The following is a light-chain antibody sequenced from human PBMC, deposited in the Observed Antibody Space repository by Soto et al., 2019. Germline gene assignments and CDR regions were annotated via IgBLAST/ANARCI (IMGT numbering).Light chain of an antibody. CDR3: QQYYSTPVT. Sequence: DIVMTQSPDSLAVSLGERATINCKSSQSILYTSNNQNYLTWYQQKPGQPPKPLIYWASTRESGVPDRFSGSGFGTDFTLTISSLQAEDVAVYYCQQYYSTPVTFGGGTKVEIK. CDR2: WAS. V-gene: IGKV4-1*01. CDR1: QSILYTSNNQNY. J-gene: IGKJ4*01.